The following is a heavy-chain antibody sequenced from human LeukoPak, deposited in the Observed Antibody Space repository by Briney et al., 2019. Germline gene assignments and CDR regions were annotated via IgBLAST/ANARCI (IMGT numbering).Heavy chain of an antibody. V-gene: IGHV1-69*01. CDR1: GGTFSSYA. D-gene: IGHD2-2*01. J-gene: IGHJ6*02. CDR2: IIPIFGTA. CDR3: ASLLTQDIVVVPAADRYYYYGMDV. Sequence: GSSVKVSCKASGGTFSSYAISWVRQAPGQGPEWMGGIIPIFGTANYAQKFQGRVTITADESTSTAYMELSSLRSEDTAVYYCASLLTQDIVVVPAADRYYYYGMDVWGQGTTVTVSS.